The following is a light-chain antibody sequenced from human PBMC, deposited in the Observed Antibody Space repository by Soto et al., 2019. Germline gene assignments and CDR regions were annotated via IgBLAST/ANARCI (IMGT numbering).Light chain of an antibody. Sequence: EIVLTQSPGTLSLSPGERATLSCRASQSISSSYLAWYQQKPGQAPRLLIYGTVSRATGIPDRFSGSGSGTDFTLTISRLGPEDFAVYYCQQYGSSPLFSFGPGTKVDIK. CDR3: QQYGSSPLFS. J-gene: IGKJ3*01. CDR1: QSISSSY. V-gene: IGKV3-20*01. CDR2: GTV.